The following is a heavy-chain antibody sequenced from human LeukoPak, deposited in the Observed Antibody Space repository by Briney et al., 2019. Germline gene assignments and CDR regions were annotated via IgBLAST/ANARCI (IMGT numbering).Heavy chain of an antibody. CDR2: ISGSGGST. J-gene: IGHJ4*02. D-gene: IGHD5-18*01. Sequence: GGSLRLSCAASGFTFSSYDRSWVRQAPGKGLEWVSAISGSGGSTYYADSVKGRFTISRDNSKNTLYLQMNSLRAEDTAVYYCAKNHSGGYSYGYDYWGQGTLVTVSS. CDR1: GFTFSSYD. CDR3: AKNHSGGYSYGYDY. V-gene: IGHV3-23*01.